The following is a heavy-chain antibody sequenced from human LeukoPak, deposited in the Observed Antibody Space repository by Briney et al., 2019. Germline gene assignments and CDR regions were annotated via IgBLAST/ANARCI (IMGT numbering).Heavy chain of an antibody. Sequence: PGGSLRLSCTASGFRFGDYAMTWFRQAPGKGLEWVGVIRSIAYGETTGYAASVKGRFSISRDNSNSIAYLQMNSLKTEDTAVYYCARVLHKRNYDSSTYYGYWGQGTLVTVSS. CDR2: IRSIAYGETT. CDR3: ARVLHKRNYDSSTYYGY. D-gene: IGHD3-22*01. V-gene: IGHV3-49*03. J-gene: IGHJ4*02. CDR1: GFRFGDYA.